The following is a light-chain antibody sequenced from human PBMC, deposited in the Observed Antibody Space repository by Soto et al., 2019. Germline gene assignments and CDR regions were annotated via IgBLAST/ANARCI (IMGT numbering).Light chain of an antibody. CDR3: QQYNYWPQT. CDR2: GAS. Sequence: EIVLTQSPATLSVSPGERATLSCRASQSVSSYLAWYQQKPGQAPMLLIYGASSRATGIPARFSGSGSGTEFTLTISSLQSEDFAVYYCQQYNYWPQTFGQGTKVEIK. J-gene: IGKJ1*01. CDR1: QSVSSY. V-gene: IGKV3-15*01.